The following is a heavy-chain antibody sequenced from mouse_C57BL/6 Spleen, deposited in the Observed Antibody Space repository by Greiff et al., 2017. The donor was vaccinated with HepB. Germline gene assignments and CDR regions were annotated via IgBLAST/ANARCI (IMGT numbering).Heavy chain of an antibody. D-gene: IGHD2-5*01. CDR2: NYPRSGNT. Sequence: QVHVKQSGAELARPGASVKLSCKASGYTFTSYGISWVKQRTGQGLEWIGENYPRSGNTYYNEKFKGKATLTADKSSSTAYMELRSLTSEDSAVYFCARKGPYYSNFYYWGQGTTLTVSS. V-gene: IGHV1-81*01. J-gene: IGHJ2*01. CDR3: ARKGPYYSNFYY. CDR1: GYTFTSYG.